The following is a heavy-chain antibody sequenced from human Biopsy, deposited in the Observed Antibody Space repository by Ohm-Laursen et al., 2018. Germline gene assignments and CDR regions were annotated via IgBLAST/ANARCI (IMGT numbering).Heavy chain of an antibody. Sequence: ASVKASCKVSGHTLNELSMHWVRQVPGQGLEWMGGFAPENGKTVYAQNFQARVSLTEDTSTDTAYMELRSLRSEDTAVYYCAADINVWNVNYWGQGTQVTVSS. J-gene: IGHJ4*02. CDR1: GHTLNELS. V-gene: IGHV1-24*01. CDR2: FAPENGKT. D-gene: IGHD1-1*01. CDR3: AADINVWNVNY.